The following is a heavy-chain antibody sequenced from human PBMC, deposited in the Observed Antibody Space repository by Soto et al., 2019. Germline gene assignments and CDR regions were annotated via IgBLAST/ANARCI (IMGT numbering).Heavy chain of an antibody. CDR2: ISAYNGNT. CDR3: ARDQYYDILTGYYKDYYYGMDV. D-gene: IGHD3-9*01. V-gene: IGHV1-18*01. J-gene: IGHJ6*02. Sequence: QVQLVQSGAEVKKPGASVKVSCKASGYTFTSYGISWVRQAPGQGLEWMGWISAYNGNTNYAQKLQGRVTMTTDTSTSTVYMERRSLRSDDTAVYYCARDQYYDILTGYYKDYYYGMDVWGQGTTVTVSS. CDR1: GYTFTSYG.